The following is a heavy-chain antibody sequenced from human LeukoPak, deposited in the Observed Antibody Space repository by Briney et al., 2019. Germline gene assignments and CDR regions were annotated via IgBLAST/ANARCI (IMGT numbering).Heavy chain of an antibody. V-gene: IGHV3-64*01. D-gene: IGHD2-8*02. CDR3: ARVPGGRGTRGWYFDL. CDR2: ISSNGGST. CDR1: GFTFSSYA. J-gene: IGHJ2*01. Sequence: PGGSLRLSCAASGFTFSSYAMHWVRQAPGKGLEYVSAISSNGGSTYYANSVKGRFTISRDNSKNTLFLQMGSLRAEDMAVYYCARVPGGRGTRGWYFDLWGRGTLVTVSS.